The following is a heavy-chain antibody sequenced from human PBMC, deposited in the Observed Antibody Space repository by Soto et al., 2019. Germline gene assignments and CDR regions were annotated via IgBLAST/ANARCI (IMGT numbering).Heavy chain of an antibody. J-gene: IGHJ4*02. V-gene: IGHV4-39*01. CDR2: IYYSGST. Sequence: SETLSLTCTVSGGSISSSSYYWGWIRQPPGKGLEWIGSIYYSGSTYYNPSLKSRVTISVDTSKNQFSLKLSSVTAADTAVYYCARLITISWRGGWGYFDYWGQGTLVTVSS. D-gene: IGHD3-3*01. CDR1: GGSISSSSYY. CDR3: ARLITISWRGGWGYFDY.